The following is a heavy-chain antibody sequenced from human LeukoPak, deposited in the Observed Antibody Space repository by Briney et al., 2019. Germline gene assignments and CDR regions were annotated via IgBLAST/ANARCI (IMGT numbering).Heavy chain of an antibody. CDR3: ARDLTTYYDYVWGSYRSGNFDY. CDR2: INPNSGGT. V-gene: IGHV1-2*02. D-gene: IGHD3-16*02. CDR1: GYTFTGYY. J-gene: IGHJ4*02. Sequence: ASVKVSCKASGYTFTGYYMHWVRQAPGQGLEWMGWINPNSGGTNYAQKFQGRVTMTRDTSTSTVYMELSSLRSEDTAVYYCARDLTTYYDYVWGSYRSGNFDYWGQGTLVTVSS.